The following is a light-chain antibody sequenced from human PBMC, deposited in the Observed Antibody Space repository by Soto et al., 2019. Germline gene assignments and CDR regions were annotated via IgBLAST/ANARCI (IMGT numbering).Light chain of an antibody. CDR1: QSLLHSNGYNY. CDR3: MQGLQTRA. Sequence: DIVMTQSPLSLPVTPGEPASISCRSSQSLLHSNGYNYLDWYLQKPGQSPQLQIYLGSNRASGVPDRFSGSGSGTDFTLKISRVEAEDVGVYYCMQGLQTRAFGQGTRLEIK. CDR2: LGS. J-gene: IGKJ5*01. V-gene: IGKV2-28*01.